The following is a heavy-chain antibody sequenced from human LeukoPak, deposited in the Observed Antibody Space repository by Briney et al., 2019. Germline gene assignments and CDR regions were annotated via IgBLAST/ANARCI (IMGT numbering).Heavy chain of an antibody. CDR1: GGSISSSSYY. CDR3: ARPRGYSYGSRVLDY. Sequence: PSETLSLTCTVSGGSISSSSYYWGWIRQPPGKGLEWIGSIYYSGSTYYNPSLKSRVTISVDTSKNQFSLKLSSVTAADTAVYYCARPRGYSYGSRVLDYWGQGTLVTVSS. CDR2: IYYSGST. D-gene: IGHD5-18*01. J-gene: IGHJ4*02. V-gene: IGHV4-39*01.